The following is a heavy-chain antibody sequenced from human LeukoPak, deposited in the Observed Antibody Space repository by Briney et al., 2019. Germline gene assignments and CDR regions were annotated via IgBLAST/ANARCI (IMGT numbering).Heavy chain of an antibody. V-gene: IGHV3-23*01. D-gene: IGHD3-22*01. CDR1: GFTFSSYA. Sequence: GGSLRLSCAASGFTFSSYAMSWVRQAPGKGLEWVSAISGSGGSTYYADSVKGRFTISRDNSKNTLYLQMNSLRAEDTAVYYCAKDSDVQVVIAIDAFDIWGQGTMVTVSS. CDR3: AKDSDVQVVIAIDAFDI. CDR2: ISGSGGST. J-gene: IGHJ3*02.